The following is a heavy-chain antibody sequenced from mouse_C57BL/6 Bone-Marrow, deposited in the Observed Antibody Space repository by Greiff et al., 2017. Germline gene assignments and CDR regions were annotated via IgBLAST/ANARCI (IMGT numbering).Heavy chain of an antibody. Sequence: QVQLQQSGAELVKPGASVKLSCKASGYTFTSYWMHWVKQRPGQGLEWIGMIHPNSGSTNYNEKFKSKATLTVDKSSSTAYMQLSSLTSEDSAVYYCARRGAAQAPFAYWGQGTLVTVSA. CDR1: GYTFTSYW. CDR3: ARRGAAQAPFAY. J-gene: IGHJ3*01. D-gene: IGHD3-2*02. CDR2: IHPNSGST. V-gene: IGHV1-64*01.